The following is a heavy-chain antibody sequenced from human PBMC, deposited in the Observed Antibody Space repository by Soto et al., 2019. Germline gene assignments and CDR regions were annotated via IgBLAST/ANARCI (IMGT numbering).Heavy chain of an antibody. Sequence: ASVKVSCKASGYTFTSYGISWVRQAPGQGLEWMGWISAYNGNTNYAQKLQGRVTMTTDTSTSTAYMELRSLRSDDTAVYYCARDFADYYTMAHNPWGQGTLVTVS. CDR3: ARDFADYYTMAHNP. CDR2: ISAYNGNT. V-gene: IGHV1-18*01. D-gene: IGHD2-21*02. CDR1: GYTFTSYG. J-gene: IGHJ5*02.